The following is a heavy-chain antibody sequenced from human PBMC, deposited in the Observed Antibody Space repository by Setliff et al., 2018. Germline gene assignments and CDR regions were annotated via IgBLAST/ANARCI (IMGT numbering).Heavy chain of an antibody. CDR3: ARLGGSSTSGGFYYFYYYMDV. J-gene: IGHJ6*03. CDR2: IYYSGST. D-gene: IGHD2-2*01. V-gene: IGHV4-39*01. CDR1: GGSISSSSYY. Sequence: SETLSLTCTVSGGSISSSSYYWGWIRQPPGKGLEWIGSIYYSGSTYYNPSLKSRVTISVDTSKNQFSLNLSSVTAADTAVYYCARLGGSSTSGGFYYFYYYMDVWGRGTTVTVSS.